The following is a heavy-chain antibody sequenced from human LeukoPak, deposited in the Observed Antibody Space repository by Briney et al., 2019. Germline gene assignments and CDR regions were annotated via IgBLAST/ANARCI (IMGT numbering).Heavy chain of an antibody. CDR1: GFTFSSYS. D-gene: IGHD6-19*01. V-gene: IGHV3-48*02. CDR2: ISSSSTI. J-gene: IGHJ4*02. CDR3: VRGSSGWY. Sequence: GESLRLSCAASGFTFSSYSMNWVRQAPGKGLEWVSYISSSSTIYYADSVKGRFTISRDNAKNSLYLQMNSLRDEDTAVYYCVRGSSGWYWGQGTLVTVSS.